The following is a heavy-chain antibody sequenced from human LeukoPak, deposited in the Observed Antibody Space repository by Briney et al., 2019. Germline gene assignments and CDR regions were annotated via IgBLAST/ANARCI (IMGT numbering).Heavy chain of an antibody. Sequence: GAPVKVSCKASGYTFTGYYMHWVRQAPGQGLEWMGWINPNSGGTNYAQKFQGRVTMTRDTSISTAYMELSRLRSDDTAVYYCARYITAAGTYGMDVWGQGTTVTVSS. J-gene: IGHJ6*02. CDR2: INPNSGGT. CDR3: ARYITAAGTYGMDV. V-gene: IGHV1-2*02. D-gene: IGHD6-13*01. CDR1: GYTFTGYY.